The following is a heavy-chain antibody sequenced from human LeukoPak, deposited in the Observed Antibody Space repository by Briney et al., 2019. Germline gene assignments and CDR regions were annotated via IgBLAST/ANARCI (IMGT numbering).Heavy chain of an antibody. V-gene: IGHV4-59*11. CDR2: IYDSGST. CDR1: GGSMTSHY. J-gene: IGHJ6*03. Sequence: PSGGLSLTCIVSGGSMTSHYWSSIRQTAGRGRERISYIYDSGSTNYSPSLSNRVTISIDTPNNQFSVKLSAVTAADTAVYYCGRTEARTNFYMYVWGKGTTVTVSS. CDR3: GRTEARTNFYMYV.